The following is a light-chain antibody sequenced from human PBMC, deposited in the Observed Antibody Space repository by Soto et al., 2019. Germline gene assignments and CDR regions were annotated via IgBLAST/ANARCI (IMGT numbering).Light chain of an antibody. Sequence: EIVMTQSPATLSVSPGERATLPCRASQSVSSNLAWYQQKPGQAPRLLIYGASPRATGIPARFSGSGSGTEFSLTISRLQSEDSAVYSCQQYNNWPWTFGQGTKGEIK. CDR2: GAS. CDR3: QQYNNWPWT. J-gene: IGKJ1*01. V-gene: IGKV3-15*01. CDR1: QSVSSN.